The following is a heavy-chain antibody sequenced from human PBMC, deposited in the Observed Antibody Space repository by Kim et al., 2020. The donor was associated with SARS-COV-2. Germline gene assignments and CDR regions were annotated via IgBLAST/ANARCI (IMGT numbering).Heavy chain of an antibody. J-gene: IGHJ4*02. D-gene: IGHD3-16*02. V-gene: IGHV7-4-1*02. Sequence: ASVKVSCKASGYTFTNYAISWVRQAPGQGLEWMGWINTDTGNPTYAQAFTGRFVFSLDTSVSTAYLQISSLKAEDTALYYCARVTWGSYRYTDSWGQGTLVTVSS. CDR3: ARVTWGSYRYTDS. CDR2: INTDTGNP. CDR1: GYTFTNYA.